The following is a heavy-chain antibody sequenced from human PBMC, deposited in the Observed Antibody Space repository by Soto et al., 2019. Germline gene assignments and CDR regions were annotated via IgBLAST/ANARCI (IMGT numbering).Heavy chain of an antibody. Sequence: PGGSLRLSCAASGFTFSSYGMHWVRQAPGKGLEWVAVIWYDGSNKYYADSVKGRFTISRDNSKNTLYLQMNSLRAEDTAVYYCARDIDGIAVAGSLFDIWGQGIMVTVSS. J-gene: IGHJ3*02. CDR3: ARDIDGIAVAGSLFDI. CDR1: GFTFSSYG. CDR2: IWYDGSNK. D-gene: IGHD6-19*01. V-gene: IGHV3-33*01.